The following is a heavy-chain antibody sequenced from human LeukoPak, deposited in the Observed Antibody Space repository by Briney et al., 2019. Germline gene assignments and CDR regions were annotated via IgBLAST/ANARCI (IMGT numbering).Heavy chain of an antibody. D-gene: IGHD3-10*01. J-gene: IGHJ5*02. V-gene: IGHV4-39*01. CDR1: GDSISSSSYY. Sequence: SETLSLTCTVSGDSISSSSYYWGWIRQPPGKGLEWIGSIYYSGSTYYNASLKSRVTISVDTSKNQFSLKLTSVTAADTAVYYCARQISRIALIRERPRGWFDPWGQGTLVTVSS. CDR3: ARQISRIALIRERPRGWFDP. CDR2: IYYSGST.